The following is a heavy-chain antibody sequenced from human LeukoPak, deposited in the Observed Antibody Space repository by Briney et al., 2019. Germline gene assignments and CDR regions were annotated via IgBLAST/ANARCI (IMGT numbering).Heavy chain of an antibody. CDR3: ARGQQWLEAFDY. D-gene: IGHD6-19*01. V-gene: IGHV3-66*01. CDR2: IYSGGST. CDR1: EFSVGSNY. J-gene: IGHJ4*02. Sequence: GGSLRLSCAASEFSVGSNYMTWVRQAPGKGLEWVSLIYSGGSTYYADSVKGRFTISRDNSKNTLYLQMNSLRAEDTAVYYCARGQQWLEAFDYWGLGTLVTVSS.